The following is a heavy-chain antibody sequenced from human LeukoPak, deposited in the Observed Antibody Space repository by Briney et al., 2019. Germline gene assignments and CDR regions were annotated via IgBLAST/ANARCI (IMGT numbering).Heavy chain of an antibody. CDR2: IYYTGST. CDR3: ARQHSGYPFDY. V-gene: IGHV4-59*08. Sequence: SETLSLTCTVSGGSISSYYWNWVRQPSGKGLEWIGNIYYTGSTSFNPSFMSRVAISVDTSKNQFSLRLSSVTAADTAVYYCARQHSGYPFDYWGQGTLVTVSS. CDR1: GGSISSYY. D-gene: IGHD5-12*01. J-gene: IGHJ4*02.